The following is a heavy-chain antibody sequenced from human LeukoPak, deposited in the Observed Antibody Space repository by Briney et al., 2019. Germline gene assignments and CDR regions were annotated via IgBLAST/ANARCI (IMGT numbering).Heavy chain of an antibody. D-gene: IGHD5-24*01. V-gene: IGHV3-53*01. CDR1: GFTVSSNY. CDR2: IYGGGNI. CDR3: ARGAGYNYPYYFDY. J-gene: IGHJ4*02. Sequence: GGSLRLSCAASGFTVSSNYMNWVLQAPGKGLEWVSVIYGGGNIYYADFVKGRFTISRDNSKNTLYLQMNSLRAEDTAVYYCARGAGYNYPYYFDYWGQGTLVTVSS.